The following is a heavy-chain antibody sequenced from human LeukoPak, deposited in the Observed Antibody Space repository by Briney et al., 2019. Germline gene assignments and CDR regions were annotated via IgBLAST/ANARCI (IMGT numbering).Heavy chain of an antibody. CDR2: MNPNSGNT. V-gene: IGHV1-8*03. CDR1: GYTFTSYD. Sequence: ASVKVSCEASGYTFTSYDINWVRQATGQGLEWMGWMNPNSGNTGYAQKFQGRVTITRNTSISTAYMELSSLRSEDTAVYYCARGEWELNAFDIWGQGTMVTVSS. CDR3: ARGEWELNAFDI. D-gene: IGHD1-26*01. J-gene: IGHJ3*02.